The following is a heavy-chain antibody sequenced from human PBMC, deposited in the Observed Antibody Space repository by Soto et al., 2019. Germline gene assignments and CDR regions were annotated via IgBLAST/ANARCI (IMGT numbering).Heavy chain of an antibody. J-gene: IGHJ2*01. Sequence: GESLKISCMGSGYTCSGYWIGWVRQLPGKGLEWMGIILPGDSETRYSPSFQGQVTISADKSITTAYLQWSSLKASDTAMYYCARLRGSSLSYWYFDLWGRGTLVTVSS. D-gene: IGHD2-15*01. CDR2: ILPGDSET. CDR3: ARLRGSSLSYWYFDL. CDR1: GYTCSGYW. V-gene: IGHV5-51*01.